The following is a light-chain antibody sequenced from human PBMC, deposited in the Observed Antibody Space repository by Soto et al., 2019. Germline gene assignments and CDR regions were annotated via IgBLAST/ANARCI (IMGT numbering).Light chain of an antibody. Sequence: DIVMTQSPLSLPVTPGEPASISCRSSQSLLHSNGYNYLDWYLQKPGQSPQLLISLGSNRASVVPDRFSGSRSGTDFTLKISRVEAEDVGVYYCMQALQTPPAFGQGTKLEIK. CDR2: LGS. CDR3: MQALQTPPA. J-gene: IGKJ2*01. CDR1: QSLLHSNGYNY. V-gene: IGKV2-28*01.